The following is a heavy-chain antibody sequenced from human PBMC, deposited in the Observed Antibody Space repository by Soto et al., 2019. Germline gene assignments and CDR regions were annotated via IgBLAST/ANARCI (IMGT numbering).Heavy chain of an antibody. CDR3: AIYAGNSVYFDY. Sequence: QVQLQESGPGLVKPSQTLSLTCTVSGGSISSGDYYWSWIRQPPGKGLEWIGYIYYSGSTYYNPSLRSRVXLXVXSSQNQFSLKLSSVTAADTAVYYCAIYAGNSVYFDYWGQGTLVTVSS. V-gene: IGHV4-30-4*01. J-gene: IGHJ4*02. CDR1: GGSISSGDYY. D-gene: IGHD6-13*01. CDR2: IYYSGST.